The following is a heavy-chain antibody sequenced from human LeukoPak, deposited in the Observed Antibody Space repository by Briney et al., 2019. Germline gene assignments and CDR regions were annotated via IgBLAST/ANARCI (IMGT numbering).Heavy chain of an antibody. CDR2: INWNGGST. V-gene: IGHV3-20*04. CDR1: GFTFDDYG. J-gene: IGHJ4*02. Sequence: GGSLRLSCAASGFTFDDYGMSWVRQAPGKGLEWVSGINWNGGSTGHADSVKGRFTISRDNAKNSLYLQMNSLRAEDTAVYYCARGHWFAHLDYWGQGTLVTVSS. D-gene: IGHD3-9*01. CDR3: ARGHWFAHLDY.